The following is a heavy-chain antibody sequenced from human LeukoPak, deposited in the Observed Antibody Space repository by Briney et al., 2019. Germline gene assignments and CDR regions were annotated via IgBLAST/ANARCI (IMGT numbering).Heavy chain of an antibody. Sequence: PGGSLRLSCAASGFTFNTYSLIWVRQAPGKGLEWVSYITNSGSTIYYADSVKGRFTISRDNAKNSLYLQMSSLRAEDTAVYYCARGDGDPPTLGYCSGGSCDFDFWGQGTLVTVSS. CDR3: ARGDGDPPTLGYCSGGSCDFDF. CDR2: ITNSGSTI. J-gene: IGHJ4*02. D-gene: IGHD2-15*01. V-gene: IGHV3-48*04. CDR1: GFTFNTYS.